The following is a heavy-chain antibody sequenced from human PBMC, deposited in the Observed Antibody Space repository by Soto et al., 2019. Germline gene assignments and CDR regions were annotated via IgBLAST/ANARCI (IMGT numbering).Heavy chain of an antibody. Sequence: GASVKVSCKASGGTFSSYAISWVRQAPGQGLEWMGGIIPIFGTANYAQKFQGRVTITADESTSTAYMELSSLRSEDTAVYYCARGSYSSGWEHYYYYGMDVGGQGTTVTGSS. CDR2: IIPIFGTA. V-gene: IGHV1-69*13. D-gene: IGHD6-19*01. CDR1: GGTFSSYA. J-gene: IGHJ6*02. CDR3: ARGSYSSGWEHYYYYGMDV.